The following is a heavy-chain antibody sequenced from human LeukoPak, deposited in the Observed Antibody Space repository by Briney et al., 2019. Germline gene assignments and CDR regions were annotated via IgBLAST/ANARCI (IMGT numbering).Heavy chain of an antibody. D-gene: IGHD1-26*01. CDR2: IIPIFGTA. J-gene: IGHJ6*02. CDR1: GGTFSSYA. V-gene: IGHV1-69*13. Sequence: SVKVSCKASGGTFSSYAISWVRQAPGQGLEWMGGIIPIFGTANYAQKFQGRGTLTADESTSTAYMELSRLRSEATAVYYCARVSLGSYRSQHYYYYGMDVWGQGTKVTVSS. CDR3: ARVSLGSYRSQHYYYYGMDV.